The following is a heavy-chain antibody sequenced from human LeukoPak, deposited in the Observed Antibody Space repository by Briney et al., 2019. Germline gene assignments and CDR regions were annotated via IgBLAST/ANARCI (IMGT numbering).Heavy chain of an antibody. Sequence: GSSVKVSCKASGGTFSSYAISWVRQAPGQGLEWMGGIIPIFGTANYAQKFQGRVTITTDESTSTAYMELSSLRSEDTAVYYCARSPGATTPLDYWGQGTLVTVSS. CDR3: ARSPGATTPLDY. D-gene: IGHD1-1*01. J-gene: IGHJ4*02. CDR2: IIPIFGTA. CDR1: GGTFSSYA. V-gene: IGHV1-69*05.